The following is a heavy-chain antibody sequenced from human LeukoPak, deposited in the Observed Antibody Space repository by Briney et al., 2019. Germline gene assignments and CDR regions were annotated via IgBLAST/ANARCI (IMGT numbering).Heavy chain of an antibody. V-gene: IGHV1-18*01. CDR3: ARYAGTMVRGVIQGADY. CDR1: GYTFTSYG. D-gene: IGHD3-10*01. J-gene: IGHJ4*02. Sequence: GASVKVSCKASGYTFTSYGTSWVRQAPGQGLKWMGWISAYNGNTNYAQKLQGRVTMTTDTSTSTAYMELRSLRSDDTAVYYCARYAGTMVRGVIQGADYWGQGTLVTVSS. CDR2: ISAYNGNT.